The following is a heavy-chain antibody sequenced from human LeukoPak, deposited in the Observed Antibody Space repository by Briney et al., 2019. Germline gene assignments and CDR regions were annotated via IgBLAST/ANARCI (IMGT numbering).Heavy chain of an antibody. Sequence: SETLSLTCTVSGESISNSRHYWSWIRQPAGKGLEWIGRIYPSRNTNYNPSLKSRLTISLDTSKNQFSLNLKSVTAADTAMYYCARDGVVTMELDSWGQGTLVTVSS. D-gene: IGHD3-3*01. CDR1: GESISNSRHY. V-gene: IGHV4-61*02. CDR3: ARDGVVTMELDS. CDR2: IYPSRNT. J-gene: IGHJ4*02.